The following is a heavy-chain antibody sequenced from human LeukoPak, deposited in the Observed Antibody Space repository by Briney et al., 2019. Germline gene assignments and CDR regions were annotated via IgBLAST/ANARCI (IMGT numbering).Heavy chain of an antibody. CDR2: IDNRGST. CDR1: GGSFSAYF. Sequence: SETLSLTCTVYGGSFSAYFWSWIRQPPGKGLEWIGEIDNRGSTACNQSLKSRVTISIDTSKNQFSLKLTSVTAADTAVYYCARDGADSYGWGQGTLVTVSS. J-gene: IGHJ4*02. CDR3: ARDGADSYG. V-gene: IGHV4-34*01. D-gene: IGHD5-18*01.